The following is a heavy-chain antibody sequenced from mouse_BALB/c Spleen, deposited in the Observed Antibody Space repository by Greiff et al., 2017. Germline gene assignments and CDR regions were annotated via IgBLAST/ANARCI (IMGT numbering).Heavy chain of an antibody. CDR3: ARRAWRGYAMDY. J-gene: IGHJ4*01. D-gene: IGHD3-1*01. CDR2: IDPANGNT. CDR1: GFNITDTY. V-gene: IGHV14-3*02. Sequence: VQLQQSGAELVKPGASVKLSCTASGFNITDTYMHWVKQRPEQGLEWIGRIDPANGNTKYDPKFQGKATITADTSSNTAYLQLSSLTSEDTAVYYGARRAWRGYAMDYWGQGTSVTVSS.